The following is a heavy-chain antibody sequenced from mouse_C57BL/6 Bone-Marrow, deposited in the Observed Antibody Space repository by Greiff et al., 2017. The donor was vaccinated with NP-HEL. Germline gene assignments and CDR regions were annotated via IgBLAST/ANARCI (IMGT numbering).Heavy chain of an antibody. V-gene: IGHV1-18*01. J-gene: IGHJ3*01. CDR3: ASYRFAY. CDR1: GYTFTDYN. CDR2: INPNNGGT. Sequence: VQLQQSGPELVKPGASVKIPCKASGYTFTDYNMDWVKQSHGKSLEWIGDINPNNGGTIYNQKFKGKATLTVDKSSSTAYMQLSSLTSEDSAVYYCASYRFAYWGQGTLVTVSA.